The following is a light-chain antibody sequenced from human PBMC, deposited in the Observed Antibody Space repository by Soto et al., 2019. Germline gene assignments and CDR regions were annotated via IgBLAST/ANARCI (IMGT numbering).Light chain of an antibody. CDR2: YDS. CDR3: QVWDSSSDHPVV. J-gene: IGLJ2*01. V-gene: IGLV3-21*04. CDR1: NIGSKS. Sequence: SYELTQPPSVSVAPGKTARITCGGNNIGSKSVHWYQQKPGQAPVLVIYYDSDRPSGIPERFSGSNSGNTATLTISRVEAGDEADYYCQVWDSSSDHPVVFGRGTKVTVL.